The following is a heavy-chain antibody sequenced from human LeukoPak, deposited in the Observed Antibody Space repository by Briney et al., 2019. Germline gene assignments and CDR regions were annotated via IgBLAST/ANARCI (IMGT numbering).Heavy chain of an antibody. D-gene: IGHD3-16*01. CDR3: ARDPGEGPLGY. V-gene: IGHV1-46*01. CDR1: GYTFTNYY. J-gene: IGHJ4*02. CDR2: INPSGGST. Sequence: VASVTVSCKASGYTFTNYYMHWVRQAPGQGLEWMGMINPSGGSTSYAQKFQGRVTMTRDTSTSTVCMELSSLRSDDTAVYYCARDPGEGPLGYWGQGTLVTVSS.